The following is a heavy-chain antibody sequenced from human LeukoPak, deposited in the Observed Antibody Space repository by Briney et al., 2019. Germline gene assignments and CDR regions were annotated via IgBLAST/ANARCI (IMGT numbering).Heavy chain of an antibody. CDR2: IHHSGST. D-gene: IGHD6-19*01. V-gene: IGHV4-30-2*01. Sequence: SETLSLTCAVSGGSIRNGDYSWSWIRQPPGKSLEWIGNIHHSGSTYYNPSLKSRVTISVDTSKNQFSLKLSSVTAADTAVYYCARERGIAVANAFDIWGQGTMVTVSS. J-gene: IGHJ3*02. CDR1: GGSIRNGDYS. CDR3: ARERGIAVANAFDI.